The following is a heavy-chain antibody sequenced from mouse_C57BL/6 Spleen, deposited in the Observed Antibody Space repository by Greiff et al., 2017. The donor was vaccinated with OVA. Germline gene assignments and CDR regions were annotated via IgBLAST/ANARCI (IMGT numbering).Heavy chain of an antibody. D-gene: IGHD2-1*01. J-gene: IGHJ2*01. CDR2: ISYDGSN. CDR1: GYSITSGYH. CDR3: APLYQGYFDY. Sequence: DVQLQESGPGLVKPSQSLSLTCSVPGYSITSGYHWNWIRQFPGNKLEWMGYISYDGSNKYNPSLKNRNSITRDTSKNQFYLKLKTVTTEDTATYYCAPLYQGYFDYWGQGTTLTVSS. V-gene: IGHV3-6*01.